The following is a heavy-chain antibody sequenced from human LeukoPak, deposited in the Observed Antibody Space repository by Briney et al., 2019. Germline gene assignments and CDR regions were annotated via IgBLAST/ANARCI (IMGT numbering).Heavy chain of an antibody. Sequence: GASVKVSCKASGYTFTGYYMHWVRQAPGQGLEWMGWISAYNGNTNYAQKLQGRVTMTTDTSTSTAYMELRSLRSDDTAVYYCARDLSGRLTGVVTGGLFDYWGQGTLVTVSS. D-gene: IGHD4-23*01. V-gene: IGHV1-18*04. CDR2: ISAYNGNT. CDR3: ARDLSGRLTGVVTGGLFDY. J-gene: IGHJ4*02. CDR1: GYTFTGYY.